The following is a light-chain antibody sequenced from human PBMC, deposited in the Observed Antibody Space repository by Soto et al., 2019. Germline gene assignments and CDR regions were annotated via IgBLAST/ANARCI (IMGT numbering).Light chain of an antibody. CDR1: SSDVGGYNY. J-gene: IGLJ3*02. CDR2: EVS. CDR3: SSYTSSSTLV. V-gene: IGLV2-14*01. Sequence: QSALTQPASVSESPGQSITISCTGTSSDVGGYNYVSWYQQHPGKAPKLMIYEVSNRPSGVSNRFSGSKSGNTASLTISGLQAEDEDDYYCSSYTSSSTLVFGGGTKLTVL.